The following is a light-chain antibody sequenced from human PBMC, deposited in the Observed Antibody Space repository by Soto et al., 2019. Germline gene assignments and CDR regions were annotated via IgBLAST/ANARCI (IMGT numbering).Light chain of an antibody. CDR2: DAA. CDR1: QDITNY. J-gene: IGKJ4*01. CDR3: QQYENRPLT. Sequence: DIQLTQSPPSLSASVGDAVTITCQASQDITNYLNWYQQRSGKSPKLLIFDAANLERGVPSRFSGSGSGTHFTFTISSLQPEDVATYYCQQYENRPLTCGGGTKVE. V-gene: IGKV1-33*01.